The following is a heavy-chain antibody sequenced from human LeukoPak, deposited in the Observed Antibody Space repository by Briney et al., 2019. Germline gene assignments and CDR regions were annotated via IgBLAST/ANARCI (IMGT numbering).Heavy chain of an antibody. CDR2: INPNSGGT. V-gene: IGHV1-2*02. CDR3: ARSPDILTGENFDY. J-gene: IGHJ4*02. CDR1: GCTFTDYY. Sequence: ASLKVSCKASGCTFTDYYMHWVRQAPGQGLEWMGWINPNSGGTNYAQKFYARVTMTRDTSISTAYMELSRLRSDDTAVFYCARSPDILTGENFDYWGQGTLVTVSS. D-gene: IGHD3-9*01.